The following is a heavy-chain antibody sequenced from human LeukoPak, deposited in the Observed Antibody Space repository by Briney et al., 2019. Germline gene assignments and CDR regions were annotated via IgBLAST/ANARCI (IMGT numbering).Heavy chain of an antibody. CDR2: INPNSGGT. J-gene: IGHJ5*02. V-gene: IGHV1-2*02. CDR3: ARVSTIFGVAPFDP. Sequence: ASVKVSCKASGYTFTGYYMHWVRQAPGQGLEWVGWINPNSGGTNYAQKFQGRVTMTRDTSISTAYMELSRLRSDDTAVYYCARVSTIFGVAPFDPWGQENLVTVSS. CDR1: GYTFTGYY. D-gene: IGHD3-3*01.